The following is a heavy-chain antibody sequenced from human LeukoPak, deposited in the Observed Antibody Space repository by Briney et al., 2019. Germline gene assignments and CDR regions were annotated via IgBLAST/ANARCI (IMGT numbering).Heavy chain of an antibody. V-gene: IGHV6-1*01. CDR1: GDSVSSNSAA. CDR3: ARAKDYYGSGSYYGPYYNYGMDV. J-gene: IGHJ6*02. D-gene: IGHD3-10*01. Sequence: SQTLSLTCAISGDSVSSNSAAWNWIRQSPSRGLEWLGRTYYRSKWYNDYAVSVKSRITINPDTSKNQSSLQLNSVTPEDTAVYYCARAKDYYGSGSYYGPYYNYGMDVWGQGTTVTVSS. CDR2: TYYRSKWYN.